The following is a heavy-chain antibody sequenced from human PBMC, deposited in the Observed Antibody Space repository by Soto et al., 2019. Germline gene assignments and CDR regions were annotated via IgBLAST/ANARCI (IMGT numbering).Heavy chain of an antibody. J-gene: IGHJ4*02. Sequence: TLSLTCTVSGDSISCNGYYWTWIRQHPGKGLEWIGYIYYSGTTYYNPSLKSRVTISVDTSKNQFSLNLSSVSAADTAVYYCARSAYYYDSSGHFPFDYWGQGTLVTVS. D-gene: IGHD3-22*01. V-gene: IGHV4-31*03. CDR2: IYYSGTT. CDR3: ARSAYYYDSSGHFPFDY. CDR1: GDSISCNGYY.